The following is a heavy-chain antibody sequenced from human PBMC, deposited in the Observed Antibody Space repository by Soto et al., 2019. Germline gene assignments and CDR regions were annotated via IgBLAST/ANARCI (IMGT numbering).Heavy chain of an antibody. CDR3: ARPPYSGSPEAFDI. D-gene: IGHD1-26*01. J-gene: IGHJ3*02. Sequence: PGESLKISCKGSGYTYTNFWISWVRQMPGKGLEWMGMIYPGDSDTRYSPSFQGQVTISADKSITTAYLQWSSLKASDTGMYYWARPPYSGSPEAFDIWGQGTLVTVSS. V-gene: IGHV5-51*01. CDR1: GYTYTNFW. CDR2: IYPGDSDT.